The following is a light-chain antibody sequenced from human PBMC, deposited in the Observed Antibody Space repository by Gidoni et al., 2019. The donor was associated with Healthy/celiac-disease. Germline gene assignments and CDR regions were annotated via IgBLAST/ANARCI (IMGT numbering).Light chain of an antibody. Sequence: EIVLTQSPGTLSLSPGERATLTCRASQSVSRSYLAWYQQIPGQAPRLLIYVASSRATGIPDRFSGSWSGTDFTLTISRLEPEDFAVYYCQQYGSSPTFGQGTKLEIK. CDR3: QQYGSSPT. CDR1: QSVSRSY. J-gene: IGKJ2*01. CDR2: VAS. V-gene: IGKV3-20*01.